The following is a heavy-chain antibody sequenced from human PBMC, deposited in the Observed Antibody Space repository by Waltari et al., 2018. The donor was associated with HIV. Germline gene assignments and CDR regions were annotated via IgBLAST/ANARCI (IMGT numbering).Heavy chain of an antibody. CDR2: IYWNDDK. D-gene: IGHD6-19*01. Sequence: QITLKESGPTLVKPTQTLTLTCTFSGFSLSTSGVGVGWIRQPPGKALVWLALIYWNDDKRYSPSLKSRLTITKDTSKNQVVLTMTNMDPVDTATYYCAHRRHHSHLIAVAARRGWFDPWGQGTLVTVSS. CDR3: AHRRHHSHLIAVAARRGWFDP. V-gene: IGHV2-5*01. CDR1: GFSLSTSGVG. J-gene: IGHJ5*02.